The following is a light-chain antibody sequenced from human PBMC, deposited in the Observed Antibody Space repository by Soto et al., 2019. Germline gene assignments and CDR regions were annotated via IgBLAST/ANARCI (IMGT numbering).Light chain of an antibody. V-gene: IGKV3-15*01. CDR2: GAS. CDR3: QQYKNWPPTWR. J-gene: IGKJ1*01. CDR1: QSVSSN. Sequence: EIAMTQSPATLSVSPGERATLSCRASQSVSSNLAWYQQNPGQAPRLLIYGASTRATGIPARFSGSGSGTEFTLTISSLQSEDFAVYYCQQYKNWPPTWRFGQGTKVAIK.